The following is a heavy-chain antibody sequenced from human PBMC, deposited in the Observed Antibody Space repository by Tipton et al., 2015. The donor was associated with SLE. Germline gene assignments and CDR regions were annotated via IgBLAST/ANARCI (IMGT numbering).Heavy chain of an antibody. CDR3: ARDERGGSGSYLYYCDY. D-gene: IGHD1-26*01. CDR1: GYTFNNYG. V-gene: IGHV1-18*01. CDR2: ISVDNGDT. Sequence: QSGPEVKKPGASVKVSCKASGYTFNNYGISWVRQAPGQGLEWMGWISVDNGDTMYAQKLQGRVTMTTDTSTNTAYMELRSLRSDDTAVDYCARDERGGSGSYLYYCDYWGQGSRVTVCS. J-gene: IGHJ4*02.